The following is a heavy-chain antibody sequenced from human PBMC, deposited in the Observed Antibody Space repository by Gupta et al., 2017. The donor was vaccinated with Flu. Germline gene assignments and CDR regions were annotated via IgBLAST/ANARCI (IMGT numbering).Heavy chain of an antibody. J-gene: IGHJ4*02. V-gene: IGHV1-2*06. CDR1: Y. CDR2: INPNSGGT. Sequence: YMHWVRQAPGQGLEWMGRINPNSGGTNYAQKFQGRVTMTRDTPISTAYMELSRLRSDDTAVYYCARDLFSDVWPGNQIDYWGQGTLVTVSS. CDR3: ARDLFSDVWPGNQIDY. D-gene: IGHD2-2*01.